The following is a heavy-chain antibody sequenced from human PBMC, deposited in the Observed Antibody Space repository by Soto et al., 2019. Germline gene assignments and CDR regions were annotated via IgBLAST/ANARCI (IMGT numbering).Heavy chain of an antibody. Sequence: EVQLVESGGGLVQPEASLRLSCAASGFSVSSYYMKWVRQAPGKGLEWISVIHASGNTYYADSVKGRFTISRDNSENTVYLQMNSLSAEDTAVYYCTRINYGVAAYHDYWGRGTLVTVSS. CDR2: IHASGNT. CDR1: GFSVSSYY. D-gene: IGHD4-17*01. CDR3: TRINYGVAAYHDY. J-gene: IGHJ4*02. V-gene: IGHV3-66*01.